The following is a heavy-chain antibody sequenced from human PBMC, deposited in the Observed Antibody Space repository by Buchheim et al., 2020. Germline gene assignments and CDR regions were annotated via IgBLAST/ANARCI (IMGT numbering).Heavy chain of an antibody. CDR3: AKDGYDFWSGYLIRGSYYFDY. CDR2: ISGSGGST. Sequence: EVQLVESGGGLVQPGGSLRLSCAASGFTFSSNAMSWVRQAPGKGLEWVSAISGSGGSTYYADSVKGRFTISRDNSKNTLYLQMNSLRAEDTAVYYCAKDGYDFWSGYLIRGSYYFDYWGQGTL. CDR1: GFTFSSNA. J-gene: IGHJ4*02. V-gene: IGHV3-23*04. D-gene: IGHD3-3*01.